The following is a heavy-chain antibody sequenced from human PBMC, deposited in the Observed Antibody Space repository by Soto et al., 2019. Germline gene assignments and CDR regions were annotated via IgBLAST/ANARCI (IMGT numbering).Heavy chain of an antibody. CDR1: GYTFTSYG. Sequence: QVQLVQSGAEVKKPGASVKVSCKASGYTFTSYGISWVRQAPGQGLEWMGWISAYNGNTNYAQKLQGRVTMTTDTPTSTAYKELRSLRSDDTAVYYCARMTTVTTEGNYGMGVWGQGTTVTVSS. CDR2: ISAYNGNT. CDR3: ARMTTVTTEGNYGMGV. V-gene: IGHV1-18*04. J-gene: IGHJ6*01. D-gene: IGHD4-17*01.